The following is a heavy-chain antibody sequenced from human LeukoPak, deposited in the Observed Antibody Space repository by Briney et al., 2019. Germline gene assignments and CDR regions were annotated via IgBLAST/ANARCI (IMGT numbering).Heavy chain of an antibody. D-gene: IGHD1-26*01. Sequence: PGGSLRLSCAASGFTFSNYNMNWVRQAPGKGLEWVSYISSTSTTIYYADSVKGRFTISRDNARNSLYLQMNSLRAEDTAVYYCARDPYSGTYGDTYYYYMDVWGKGTTVTISS. V-gene: IGHV3-48*04. CDR3: ARDPYSGTYGDTYYYYMDV. CDR1: GFTFSNYN. CDR2: ISSTSTTI. J-gene: IGHJ6*03.